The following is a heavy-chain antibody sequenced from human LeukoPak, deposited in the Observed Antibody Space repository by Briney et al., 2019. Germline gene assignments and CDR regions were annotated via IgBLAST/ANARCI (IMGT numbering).Heavy chain of an antibody. J-gene: IGHJ5*02. CDR1: GYTFISYD. CDR3: ARKNYGSNRWFDP. Sequence: ASVKVSCKASGYTFISYDINWVRQATGQGLEWMGWMNPNSGNTGYAQKFQGRVTMTRNTSISTAYMELSSLISEDTAVYYCARKNYGSNRWFDPWGQGTLVTVSS. D-gene: IGHD4/OR15-4a*01. V-gene: IGHV1-8*01. CDR2: MNPNSGNT.